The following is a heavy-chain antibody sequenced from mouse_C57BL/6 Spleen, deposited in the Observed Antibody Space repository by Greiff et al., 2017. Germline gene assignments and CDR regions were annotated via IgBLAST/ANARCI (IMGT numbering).Heavy chain of an antibody. CDR2: INPGNGGT. CDR1: GYTFTSYW. J-gene: IGHJ2*01. V-gene: IGHV1-53*01. CDR3: ARSRTRTGED. Sequence: QVQLQQSGTDLVKPGASVKLSCKASGYTFTSYWMPWVKQRPGQGLEWIGNINPGNGGTTYNEKFKSKATLTVDKSSSTAYMQLSSLTSEDSAVXYCARSRTRTGEDWGQGTTLTVSS.